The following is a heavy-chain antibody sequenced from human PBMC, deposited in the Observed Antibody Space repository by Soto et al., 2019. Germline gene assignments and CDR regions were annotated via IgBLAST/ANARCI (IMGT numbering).Heavy chain of an antibody. J-gene: IGHJ5*02. CDR3: ARDRIAVAANGYKWFDP. D-gene: IGHD6-19*01. Sequence: SVKVSCKASGGTFSSYAISWVRQAPGQGLEWMGGIIPIFGTANYAQKFQGRVTITADESTSTAYMELSSLRSEDTAVYYCARDRIAVAANGYKWFDPWGQGTLVTVSS. V-gene: IGHV1-69*13. CDR2: IIPIFGTA. CDR1: GGTFSSYA.